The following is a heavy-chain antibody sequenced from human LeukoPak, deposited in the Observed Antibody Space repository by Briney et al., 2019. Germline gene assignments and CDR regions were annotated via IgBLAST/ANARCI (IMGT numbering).Heavy chain of an antibody. CDR3: ARDAVYSSSWSPTGAYGMDV. CDR2: ISSISNYI. D-gene: IGHD6-13*01. V-gene: IGHV3-21*01. J-gene: IGHJ6*02. CDR1: GFTFSSYS. Sequence: GGSLRLSRAASGFTFSSYSMNGGPQAPGRGREWVSAISSISNYIYYADSVKGRFTISSDNAKNALYLQMNSLRAEDTAVYYCARDAVYSSSWSPTGAYGMDVWVQGTTVTVPS.